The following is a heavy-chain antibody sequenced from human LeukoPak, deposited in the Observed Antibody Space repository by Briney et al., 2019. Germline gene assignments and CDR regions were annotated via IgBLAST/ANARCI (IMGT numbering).Heavy chain of an antibody. CDR2: ISGSGGST. V-gene: IGHV3-23*01. Sequence: PGGSLRLSCAASGFTVSSNYMSWVRQAPGKGLEWVSGISGSGGSTYYADSVKGRFTISRDNSKNTLYLQMNSLRAEDTAVYYCAKDYLVYYFDYWGQGTLVTVSS. CDR3: AKDYLVYYFDY. D-gene: IGHD5/OR15-5a*01. CDR1: GFTVSSNY. J-gene: IGHJ4*02.